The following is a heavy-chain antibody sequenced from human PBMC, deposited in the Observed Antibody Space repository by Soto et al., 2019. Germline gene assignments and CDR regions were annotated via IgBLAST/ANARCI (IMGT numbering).Heavy chain of an antibody. J-gene: IGHJ4*02. CDR3: ARDIGYSGYDYPESGFDY. Sequence: PSVKVSCKASGYTFTSYAMHWVRQAPGQRLEWMGWINAGNGNTKYSQKFQGRVTITRDTSASTAYMELSSLRSEDTAVYYCARDIGYSGYDYPESGFDYWGQGTLVTVSS. CDR1: GYTFTSYA. V-gene: IGHV1-3*01. D-gene: IGHD5-12*01. CDR2: INAGNGNT.